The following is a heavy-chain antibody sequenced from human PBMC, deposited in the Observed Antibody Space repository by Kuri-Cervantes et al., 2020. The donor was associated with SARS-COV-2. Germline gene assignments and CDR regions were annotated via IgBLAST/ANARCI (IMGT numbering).Heavy chain of an antibody. J-gene: IGHJ5*02. CDR3: ARVLGSSAGYWFDP. CDR1: GGSISSGDYY. CDR2: IYYSGST. Sequence: SETLSLTCTVSGGSISSGDYYWSWIRQPPGKGLEWIGYIYYSGSTYYNPSLKSRVTISVDTSKNQFSLKLSSVTAADTAVYYCARVLGSSAGYWFDPWGQGTLVTVSS. V-gene: IGHV4-30-4*01. D-gene: IGHD6-6*01.